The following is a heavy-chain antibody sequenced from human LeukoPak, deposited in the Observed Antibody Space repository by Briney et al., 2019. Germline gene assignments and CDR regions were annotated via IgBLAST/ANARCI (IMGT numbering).Heavy chain of an antibody. Sequence: SETLSLTCAVSGGSISSSNWWSWVRQPPGKGLEWIGEIYHSGSTNYNPSLKSRVTISVDTSKNQFSLKLSSVTAADTAVYYCARLDLESSGYSFDYWGQGTLATVSS. J-gene: IGHJ4*02. CDR2: IYHSGST. V-gene: IGHV4-4*02. CDR1: GGSISSSNW. D-gene: IGHD3-22*01. CDR3: ARLDLESSGYSFDY.